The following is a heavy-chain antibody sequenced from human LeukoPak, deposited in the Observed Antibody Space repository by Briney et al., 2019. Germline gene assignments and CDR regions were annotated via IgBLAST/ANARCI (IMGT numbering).Heavy chain of an antibody. V-gene: IGHV3-23*01. CDR1: GFTFSSCA. D-gene: IGHD1-26*01. Sequence: GGSLRLSCAASGFTFSSCAMTWVRQAPGKGLEWVSDISVSGGNTYYADSVQGRFIISRDNSKNTLNLQMNSLRVEDTAVYYCAKGASGSYHTPYDYWGQGSLVTVSS. CDR2: ISVSGGNT. J-gene: IGHJ4*02. CDR3: AKGASGSYHTPYDY.